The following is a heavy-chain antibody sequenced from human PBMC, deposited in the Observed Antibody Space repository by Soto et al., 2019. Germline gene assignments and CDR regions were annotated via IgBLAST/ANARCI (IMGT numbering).Heavy chain of an antibody. CDR1: GYTFTSYY. CDR3: AREEEDCSSTSCYRWFDP. Sequence: GASVKVSCKASGYTFTSYYMHWVRQAPGQGLEWMGIINPSGGSTSYAQKFQGRVTMTRDTSTSTVYMELSSLRSEDTAVYYRAREEEDCSSTSCYRWFDPWGQGTLVTVSS. V-gene: IGHV1-46*03. D-gene: IGHD2-2*01. CDR2: INPSGGST. J-gene: IGHJ5*02.